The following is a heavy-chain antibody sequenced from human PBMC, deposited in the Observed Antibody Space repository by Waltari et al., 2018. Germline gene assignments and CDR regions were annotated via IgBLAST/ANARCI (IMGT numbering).Heavy chain of an antibody. V-gene: IGHV1-69*10. Sequence: QVQLVQSGAEVKKPGSSVKVSCKASGGTFSSYAISWVRQAPGQGLEWMGGIIPILGIANYAQKFQGRVTITADKSTSTAYMELSSLRSEDTAVYYCARARRCSGGSCSYYYYYYMDVWGKGTTVTVSS. D-gene: IGHD2-15*01. J-gene: IGHJ6*03. CDR2: IIPILGIA. CDR3: ARARRCSGGSCSYYYYYYMDV. CDR1: GGTFSSYA.